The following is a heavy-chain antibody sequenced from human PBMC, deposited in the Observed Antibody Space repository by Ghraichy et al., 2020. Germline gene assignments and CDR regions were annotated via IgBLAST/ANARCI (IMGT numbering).Heavy chain of an antibody. CDR2: INPNSGGT. V-gene: IGHV1-2*06. Sequence: ASVKVSCKASGYTFTGYYMHWVRQAPGQGLEWMGRINPNSGGTNYAQKFQGRVTMTRDTSISTAYMELSRLRSDDTAVYYCARLTIAPPSLLGGWGQGTLVTVSS. CDR1: GYTFTGYY. J-gene: IGHJ4*02. CDR3: ARLTIAPPSLLGG. D-gene: IGHD3-16*01.